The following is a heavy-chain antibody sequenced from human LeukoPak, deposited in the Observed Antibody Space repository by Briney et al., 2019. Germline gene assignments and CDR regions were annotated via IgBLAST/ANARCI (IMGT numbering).Heavy chain of an antibody. V-gene: IGHV1-2*02. CDR1: GYTFTGYY. J-gene: IGHJ4*02. CDR2: IHPNSGGT. D-gene: IGHD1/OR15-1a*01. Sequence: ASVKVSCKASGYTFTGYYLHWVRQAPGQGLEWMGWIHPNSGGTNYAQKFQGRVTMTRNTSISTAYMELSSLRSEDTAVYYCARVPRYNWNTDYWGQGTLVTVSS. CDR3: ARVPRYNWNTDY.